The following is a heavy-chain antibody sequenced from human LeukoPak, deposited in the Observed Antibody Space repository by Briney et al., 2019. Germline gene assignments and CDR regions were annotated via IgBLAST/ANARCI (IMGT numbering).Heavy chain of an antibody. D-gene: IGHD3-22*01. CDR3: AKFPRDSITMIVVTD. CDR2: ISGSGGST. V-gene: IGHV3-23*01. Sequence: PGGSLRLSCAASGFTFSSYAMSWVRQAPGKGLEWVSTISGSGGSTYYADSVKGRFTISRDNSKNTLYLQMNSLRAEDTAVYYCAKFPRDSITMIVVTDWGQGTLVTVSS. CDR1: GFTFSSYA. J-gene: IGHJ4*02.